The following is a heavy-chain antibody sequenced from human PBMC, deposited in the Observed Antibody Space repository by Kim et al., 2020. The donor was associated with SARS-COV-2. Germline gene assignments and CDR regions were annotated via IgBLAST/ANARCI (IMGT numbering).Heavy chain of an antibody. Sequence: ASVKVSCKASGYTFTSYYMHWVRQAPGQGLEWMGLINPSGGSTSYAQKFQGRVTMTRDTSTSTVYMELSSLRSEDTAVYYCARAQPYYDILTGYYIPNYGMDVWGQGTTVTVSS. J-gene: IGHJ6*02. CDR1: GYTFTSYY. CDR3: ARAQPYYDILTGYYIPNYGMDV. V-gene: IGHV1-46*01. CDR2: INPSGGST. D-gene: IGHD3-9*01.